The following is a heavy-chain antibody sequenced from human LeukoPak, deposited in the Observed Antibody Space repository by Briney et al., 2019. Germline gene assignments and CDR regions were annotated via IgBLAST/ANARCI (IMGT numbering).Heavy chain of an antibody. J-gene: IGHJ4*02. Sequence: GWSLRLSCTASGFTFDDYAMHWVRQAPGKGLEWVSGISWNSGSIGYADSVKGRFTLSRDNAKNSLYLQMNSLRAEDTALYYCAKVGYYDSSGYPPDYWGQGTLVTVSS. CDR2: ISWNSGSI. CDR1: GFTFDDYA. D-gene: IGHD3-22*01. CDR3: AKVGYYDSSGYPPDY. V-gene: IGHV3-9*01.